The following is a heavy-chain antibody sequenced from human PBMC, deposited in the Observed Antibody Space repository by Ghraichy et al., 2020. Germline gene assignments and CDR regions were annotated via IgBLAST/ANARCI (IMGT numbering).Heavy chain of an antibody. D-gene: IGHD3-22*01. CDR2: IKQDGSEK. CDR1: GFTFSNYW. V-gene: IGHV3-7*01. Sequence: GGSLRLSCAASGFTFSNYWMAWVRQAPGKGLEWVANIKQDGSEKFYVDSVKGRFTISRDNAKKSLYLHMNSLRAEDTAVYYCARDLEISYYDSRGYYGYWSQGSLVTVSS. CDR3: ARDLEISYYDSRGYYGY. J-gene: IGHJ4*02.